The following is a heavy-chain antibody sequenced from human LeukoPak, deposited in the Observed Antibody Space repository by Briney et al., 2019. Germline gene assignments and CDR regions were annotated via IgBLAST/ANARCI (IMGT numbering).Heavy chain of an antibody. CDR2: IYYSGST. CDR3: ARYNSSNWYVVDY. CDR1: GGSISSYY. V-gene: IGHV4-59*01. D-gene: IGHD6-13*01. Sequence: PSETLSLTCTVSGGSISSYYWNWIRQPPGKGLEWIGYIYYSGSTNYNPSLKSRVTISVDTSKNQFSLKLSSVTAADTAVYYCARYNSSNWYVVDYWGQGTLVTVSS. J-gene: IGHJ4*02.